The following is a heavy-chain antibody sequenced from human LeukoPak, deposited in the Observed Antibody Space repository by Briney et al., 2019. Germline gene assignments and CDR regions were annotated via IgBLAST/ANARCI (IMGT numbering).Heavy chain of an antibody. Sequence: PGGSLRLSCSASGFNFGTHAMHWVRQAPGKGLEWVAMIWRGGNYKFYADSVKGRFTISRDDSRSDLSLQMDSLRVEDTALYHCVIDPPDSGWAFWSWGQGALVTVFS. CDR3: VIDPPDSGWAFWS. V-gene: IGHV3-33*01. CDR2: IWRGGNYK. CDR1: GFNFGTHA. D-gene: IGHD6-19*01. J-gene: IGHJ5*02.